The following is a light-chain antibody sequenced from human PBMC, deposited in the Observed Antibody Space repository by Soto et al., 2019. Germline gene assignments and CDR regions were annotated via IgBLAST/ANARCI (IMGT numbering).Light chain of an antibody. CDR3: SSYTSSSTYV. CDR1: SSDVGGYNY. Sequence: GYGSPGQSIPITKKGNSSDVGGYNYVSWYQQHPGKAPKLMIYDVSNRPSGVSNRFSGSKSGNTASLTISGLQAEDEADYYCSSYTSSSTYVFGTGTKVTVL. CDR2: DVS. J-gene: IGLJ1*01. V-gene: IGLV2-14*04.